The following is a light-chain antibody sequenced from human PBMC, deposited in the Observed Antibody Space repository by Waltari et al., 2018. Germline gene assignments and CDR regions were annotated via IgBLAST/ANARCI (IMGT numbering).Light chain of an antibody. J-gene: IGLJ2*01. Sequence: QSALTQPASVSGYPGQSITISCTGTSSDVGDYNYVPWCQQHPGKAPKLMIYEVSNRPSGVSNRFSGSKSGNTASLTISGLQAEDEADYYCSSYTSSSIYVVFGGGTKLTVL. V-gene: IGLV2-14*01. CDR2: EVS. CDR3: SSYTSSSIYVV. CDR1: SSDVGDYNY.